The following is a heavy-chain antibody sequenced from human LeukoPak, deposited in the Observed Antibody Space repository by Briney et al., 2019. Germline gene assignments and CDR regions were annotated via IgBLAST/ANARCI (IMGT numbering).Heavy chain of an antibody. Sequence: GGSLRLSCAASGFTVTTNYMSWVRQAPGNGLEWGSVTYSGGSSYYADSVEGRFTVSRDISKNTVYLQMSSLRTEDTALYYCARIPGTGTSSWFDSWGQGTPVTVSS. V-gene: IGHV3-53*01. CDR2: TYSGGSS. CDR1: GFTVTTNY. D-gene: IGHD1-14*01. J-gene: IGHJ5*01. CDR3: ARIPGTGTSSWFDS.